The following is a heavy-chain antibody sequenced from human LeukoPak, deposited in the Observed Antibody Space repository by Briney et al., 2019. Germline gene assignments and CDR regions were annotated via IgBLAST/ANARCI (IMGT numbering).Heavy chain of an antibody. D-gene: IGHD1-26*01. CDR1: GFTFDDYS. Sequence: GGSLRLSCAASGFTFDDYSMNWVRQAPGKGLEWVSSISSSSSYIYYADSVKGRFTISRDNAKNSLYLQMNSLRAEDTAVYYCARDFSPQYSGSYHDYWGQGTLVTVSS. J-gene: IGHJ4*02. CDR2: ISSSSSYI. V-gene: IGHV3-21*01. CDR3: ARDFSPQYSGSYHDY.